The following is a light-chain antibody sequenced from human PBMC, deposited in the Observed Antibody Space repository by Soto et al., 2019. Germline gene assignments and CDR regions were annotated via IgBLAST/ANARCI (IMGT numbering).Light chain of an antibody. J-gene: IGLJ2*01. Sequence: QSVLAQPASVSGSRGQSITISCTGTSSDVGGYNYVSWYQQHPGKAPQLIIYEVYYRPSGVSNRFSGSKSGNTASLTISGLQAEDEADYYCSSFRKRGTSMVFGGGTQLTVL. CDR3: SSFRKRGTSMV. CDR1: SSDVGGYNY. CDR2: EVY. V-gene: IGLV2-14*01.